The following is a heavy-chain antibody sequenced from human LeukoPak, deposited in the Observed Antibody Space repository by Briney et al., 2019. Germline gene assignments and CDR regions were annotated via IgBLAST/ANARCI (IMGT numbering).Heavy chain of an antibody. Sequence: AASVKVSCKASGFTFTSSAVQWVRQARGQRLEWIGWIVVGSGNTNYAQKFQERVTITRDMSTSTAYMELSSLRSEDTAVYYCAADRHYDILTGYLPYYYYYMDVWGKGTTVTVSS. D-gene: IGHD3-9*01. CDR2: IVVGSGNT. CDR1: GFTFTSSA. CDR3: AADRHYDILTGYLPYYYYYMDV. V-gene: IGHV1-58*01. J-gene: IGHJ6*03.